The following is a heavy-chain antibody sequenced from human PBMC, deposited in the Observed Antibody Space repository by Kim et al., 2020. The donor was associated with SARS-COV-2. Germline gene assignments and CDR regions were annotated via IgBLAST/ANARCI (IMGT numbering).Heavy chain of an antibody. CDR1: GGSVTGYY. CDR3: TRHPPVPVLQNGLDV. D-gene: IGHD3-10*01. Sequence: SETLSLTCTVSGGSVTGYYWSWVRQSPEKGLEWIGYIYSSGTTMYNPPLNSRVTMSVDTSKNQFSLQLVSVTAADTAVYYCTRHPPVPVLQNGLDVWGQGTTVTVSS. J-gene: IGHJ6*02. CDR2: IYSSGTT. V-gene: IGHV4-59*08.